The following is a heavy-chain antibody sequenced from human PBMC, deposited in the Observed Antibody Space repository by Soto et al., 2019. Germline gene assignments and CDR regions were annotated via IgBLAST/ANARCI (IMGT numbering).Heavy chain of an antibody. J-gene: IGHJ3*02. D-gene: IGHD2-2*01. CDR2: ISAYNGNT. CDR1: GYTFTSYG. Sequence: QVQLVQSGAEVKKPGASVKVSCKASGYTFTSYGISWVRQAPGQGLEWMGWISAYNGNTNYAQKLQGRVTMTTDTSTSTAYIELRSLRSDDTAVYYCARQNPPRYCSSTSCFNRGAFDIWGQGTMVTVSS. CDR3: ARQNPPRYCSSTSCFNRGAFDI. V-gene: IGHV1-18*01.